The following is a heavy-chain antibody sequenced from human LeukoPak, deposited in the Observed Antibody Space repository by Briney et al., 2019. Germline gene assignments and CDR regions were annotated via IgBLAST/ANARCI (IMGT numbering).Heavy chain of an antibody. CDR1: GFIFSTFG. CDR3: ARKGAGDGGSDAPLDY. J-gene: IGHJ4*02. V-gene: IGHV3-30*03. CDR2: TSYDGSNK. D-gene: IGHD3-10*01. Sequence: QPGGSLRLSCAASGFIFSTFGMQWVRQAPGEGLESVAVTSYDGSNKYYTDSVKGRFTISRDNSKNTLYLQMDFLRPEDTAVYYCARKGAGDGGSDAPLDYWGQGTLVTVSS.